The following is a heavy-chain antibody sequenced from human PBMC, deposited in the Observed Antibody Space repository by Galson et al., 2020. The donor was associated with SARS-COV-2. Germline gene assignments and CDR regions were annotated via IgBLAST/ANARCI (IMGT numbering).Heavy chain of an antibody. D-gene: IGHD2-15*01. Sequence: SQTLSLTCAISGDSVSSDIAAWNWIRQSPSRGLEWLGRTYFRSKWYNDYAVSVQSRISINPDTSKNQLSLHLNSVTPEDTAGYYCEKSDVSCRGGSGLSHWGQGTLVTVSS. CDR3: EKSDVSCRGGSGLSH. V-gene: IGHV6-1*01. CDR2: TYFRSKWYN. J-gene: IGHJ4*02. CDR1: GDSVSSDIAA.